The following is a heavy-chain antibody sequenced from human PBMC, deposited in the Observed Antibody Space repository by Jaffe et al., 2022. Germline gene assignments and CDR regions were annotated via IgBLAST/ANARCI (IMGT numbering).Heavy chain of an antibody. CDR3: ARDLTVAAHDDAFDI. D-gene: IGHD6-19*01. J-gene: IGHJ3*02. CDR2: IYYSGST. Sequence: QVQLQESGPGLVKPSETLSLTCTVSGGSISSYYWSWIRQPPGKGLEWIGYIYYSGSTNYNPSLKSRVTISVDTSKNQFSLKLSSVTAADTAVYYCARDLTVAAHDDAFDIWGQGTMVTVSS. CDR1: GGSISSYY. V-gene: IGHV4-59*01.